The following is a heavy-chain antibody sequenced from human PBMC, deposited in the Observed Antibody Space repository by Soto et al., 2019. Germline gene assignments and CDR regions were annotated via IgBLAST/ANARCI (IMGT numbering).Heavy chain of an antibody. CDR2: IYHSGST. CDR1: GYSISSGYY. J-gene: IGHJ4*02. Sequence: SETLSLTCAVSGYSISSGYYWGWIRQPPGKGLEWIGSIYHSGSTYYNPSLKSRFTISVDTSKNQFSLKLSSVTAADTAVYYCARGRIVLMVYAMSFDYWGQGTLVTVPQ. D-gene: IGHD2-8*01. V-gene: IGHV4-38-2*01. CDR3: ARGRIVLMVYAMSFDY.